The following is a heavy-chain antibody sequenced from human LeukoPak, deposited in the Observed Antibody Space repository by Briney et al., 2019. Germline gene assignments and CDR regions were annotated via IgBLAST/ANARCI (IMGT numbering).Heavy chain of an antibody. CDR3: ARASVGQLGYFDY. D-gene: IGHD6-6*01. CDR2: IYYSGST. CDR1: GGSISSSSYY. Sequence: TSSETLSLTCTVSGGSISSSSYYWGWIRQPPGKGLEWIGYIYYSGSTNYNPSLKSRVTISVDTSKNQFSLKLSSVTAADTAVYYCARASVGQLGYFDYWGQGTLVTVSS. V-gene: IGHV4-61*05. J-gene: IGHJ4*02.